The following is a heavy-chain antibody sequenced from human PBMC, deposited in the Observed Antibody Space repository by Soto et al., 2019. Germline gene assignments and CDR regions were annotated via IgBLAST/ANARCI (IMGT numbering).Heavy chain of an antibody. CDR1: GFTFSDYA. CDR2: VSHDGRNT. D-gene: IGHD3-22*01. J-gene: IGHJ4*02. Sequence: PGGSLRLSCAASGFTFSDYAMHWVRQAPGKGLEWVAVVSHDGRNTHYADSVKGRFTISRDSSKNTVSLEMTSLRAEDTAVYYCAKDRRYYYDIRGDPEYYFDHWGQGTLVTVSS. CDR3: AKDRRYYYDIRGDPEYYFDH. V-gene: IGHV3-30*18.